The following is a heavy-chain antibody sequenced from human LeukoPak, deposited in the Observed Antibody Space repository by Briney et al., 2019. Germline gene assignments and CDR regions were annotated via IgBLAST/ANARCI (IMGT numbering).Heavy chain of an antibody. Sequence: SETLSLTCAVYGGSFSGYYWSWIRRPPGKGLEWIGEINHSGSTNYNPSLKSRVTISVDTSKNQFSLKLSSVTAADTAVYYCARVGIAAPFDYWGQGTLVTVSS. D-gene: IGHD6-13*01. J-gene: IGHJ4*02. V-gene: IGHV4-34*01. CDR3: ARVGIAAPFDY. CDR2: INHSGST. CDR1: GGSFSGYY.